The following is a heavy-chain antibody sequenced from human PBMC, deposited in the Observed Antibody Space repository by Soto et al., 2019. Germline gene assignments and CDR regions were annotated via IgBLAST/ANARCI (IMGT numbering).Heavy chain of an antibody. CDR2: ISSGESA. CDR3: AREFPGALVRSRAFDI. V-gene: IGHV4-4*07. Sequence: QVQLQESGPGLVKPSETLSLTCTVSGGSISSYYWSWIRQPAGKGLDWIGSISSGESANYNPSLKSRVTMSIDTSKNQFPLKLSSVTAADTAVYFCAREFPGALVRSRAFDIWGPGTMVTVSS. D-gene: IGHD2-2*01. J-gene: IGHJ3*02. CDR1: GGSISSYY.